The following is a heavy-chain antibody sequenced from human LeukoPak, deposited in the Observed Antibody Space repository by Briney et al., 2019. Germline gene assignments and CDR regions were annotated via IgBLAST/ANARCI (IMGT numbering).Heavy chain of an antibody. J-gene: IGHJ4*02. CDR1: GGSFSGYY. V-gene: IGHV4-34*01. CDR2: INHSGST. Sequence: SETLSLTCAVYGGSFSGYYWSWIRQPPGKGLERIGEINHSGSTNYNPSLKSRVTISVDTSKNQFTLKLSSVTAADTAVYYCARGRLLRWVDFDNWGQGTLVTVSS. D-gene: IGHD4-23*01. CDR3: ARGRLLRWVDFDN.